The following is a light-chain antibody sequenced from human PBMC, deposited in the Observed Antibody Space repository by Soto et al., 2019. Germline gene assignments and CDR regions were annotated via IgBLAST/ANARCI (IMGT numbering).Light chain of an antibody. CDR3: QSYDSSLSEV. Sequence: QSVLTQPPSVSGAPGQRVTISCTGSSSNIGAGYDVHWYQQLPGTAPKLLIYGNSNRPSGVPDRFSGSKSGTSASLDITGLQAEDEADYYCQSYDSSLSEVFGTVTKVTVL. CDR1: SSNIGAGYD. CDR2: GNS. V-gene: IGLV1-40*01. J-gene: IGLJ1*01.